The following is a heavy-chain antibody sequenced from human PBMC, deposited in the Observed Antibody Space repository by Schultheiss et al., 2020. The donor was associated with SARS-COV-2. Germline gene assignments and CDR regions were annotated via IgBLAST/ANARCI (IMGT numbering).Heavy chain of an antibody. J-gene: IGHJ6*02. CDR2: IYPGDSDT. CDR1: GYSFTSYW. Sequence: GESLKISCKASGYSFTSYWIGWVRQMPGKGLEWMGIIYPGDSDTRYSPSFQGQATIPADKSISTAYLQWSSLKASDTAMYYCASTKMNPGIAAAGPHYYYGMDVWGQGTTVTVAS. D-gene: IGHD6-13*01. V-gene: IGHV5-51*01. CDR3: ASTKMNPGIAAAGPHYYYGMDV.